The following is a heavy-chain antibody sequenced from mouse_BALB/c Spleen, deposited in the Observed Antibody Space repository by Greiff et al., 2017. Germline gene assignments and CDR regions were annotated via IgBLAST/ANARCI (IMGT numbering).Heavy chain of an antibody. Sequence: VKLQESGAELVRPGASVTLSCKASGYTFTDYEMHWVKQTPVHGLEWIGAIDPETGGTAYNQKFKGKATLTADKSSSTAYMELRSLTSEDSAVYYCTRDRYDAYAMDYWGQGTSVTVSS. CDR1: GYTFTDYE. D-gene: IGHD2-14*01. CDR3: TRDRYDAYAMDY. V-gene: IGHV1-15*01. CDR2: IDPETGGT. J-gene: IGHJ4*01.